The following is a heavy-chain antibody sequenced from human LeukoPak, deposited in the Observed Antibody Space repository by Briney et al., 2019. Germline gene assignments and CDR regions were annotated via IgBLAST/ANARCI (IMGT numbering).Heavy chain of an antibody. D-gene: IGHD6-25*01. CDR2: ISYDGSNK. Sequence: PGGSLRLSCAASGFTFSSYAMHWVRQAPGKGLEWVAVISYDGSNKYYADSVKGRFTISRDNSKNTLYPQMNSLRAEDTAVYYCARGAAHDYWGQGTLVTVSS. V-gene: IGHV3-30*04. CDR3: ARGAAHDY. J-gene: IGHJ4*02. CDR1: GFTFSSYA.